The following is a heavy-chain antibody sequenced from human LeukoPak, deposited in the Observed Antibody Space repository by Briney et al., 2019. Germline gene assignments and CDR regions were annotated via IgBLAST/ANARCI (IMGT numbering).Heavy chain of an antibody. D-gene: IGHD2-15*01. Sequence: GSSVKVSCKASGGTFSSYAISWVRQAPGQGLEWMGGIIPIFGTANYAQKFQGRVTITADESTSTAYMELSSLRSEDTAVYYCAREGRPYCSGGSCYSGYHDAFDIWGQGTMVTVSS. CDR1: GGTFSSYA. CDR2: IIPIFGTA. CDR3: AREGRPYCSGGSCYSGYHDAFDI. V-gene: IGHV1-69*01. J-gene: IGHJ3*02.